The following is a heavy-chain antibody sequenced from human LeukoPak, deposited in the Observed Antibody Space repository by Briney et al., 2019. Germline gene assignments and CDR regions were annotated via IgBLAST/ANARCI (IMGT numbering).Heavy chain of an antibody. Sequence: PGRSLRLSCAASGFTFSSYAMHWVRQAPGKGLEWVAVISYDGSNKYYADSVKSRFTISRDNSKNTLYLQMNSLRAEDTAVYYCAREAAAGPSFDYWGQGTLVTVSS. CDR1: GFTFSSYA. D-gene: IGHD6-13*01. CDR3: AREAAAGPSFDY. J-gene: IGHJ4*02. CDR2: ISYDGSNK. V-gene: IGHV3-30-3*01.